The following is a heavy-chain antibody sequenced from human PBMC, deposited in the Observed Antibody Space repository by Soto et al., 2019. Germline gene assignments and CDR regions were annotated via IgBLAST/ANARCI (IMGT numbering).Heavy chain of an antibody. D-gene: IGHD3-3*01. V-gene: IGHV4-34*01. J-gene: IGHJ6*02. Sequence: SETLSLTCAVYGGSFSGYYWSWIRQPPGKGLGWIGEINHSGSTNYNPSLKSRVTISVDTSKNKFSLKLSLVTAAEMAVYYFARLPTAQNFWSGYSTNGYYYYGLHVWARGTTDPVSS. CDR2: INHSGST. CDR3: ARLPTAQNFWSGYSTNGYYYYGLHV. CDR1: GGSFSGYY.